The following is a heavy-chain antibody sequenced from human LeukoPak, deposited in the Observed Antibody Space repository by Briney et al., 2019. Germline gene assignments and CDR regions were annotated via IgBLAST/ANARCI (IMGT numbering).Heavy chain of an antibody. D-gene: IGHD2-15*01. J-gene: IGHJ4*02. CDR2: IKEDGSEK. Sequence: GSLRLSCAASGFTFSTDWMNWFRQAPGNGMKWVAKIKEDGSEKFYVDSVRGRFTISRDNAKNSLYLQMNTLRAEDTAVYYWAREGSGLDYWGQGTLVTVSS. CDR3: AREGSGLDY. CDR1: GFTFSTDW. V-gene: IGHV3-7*03.